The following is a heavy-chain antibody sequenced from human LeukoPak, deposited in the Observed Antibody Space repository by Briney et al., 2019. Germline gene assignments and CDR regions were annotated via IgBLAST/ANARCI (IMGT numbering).Heavy chain of an antibody. CDR1: GFTFSRYG. D-gene: IGHD3-10*01. V-gene: IGHV3-23*01. CDR3: AKGDFYGSGRSYYYYMDV. J-gene: IGHJ6*03. CDR2: ISGSGGST. Sequence: PGGSLRLSCAASGFTFSRYGMSWVRQAPGKGLEWVSAISGSGGSTYYADSVKGRFTISRDNSKNTLYLQMNSLRAEDTAVYYCAKGDFYGSGRSYYYYMDVWGKGTTVTSSS.